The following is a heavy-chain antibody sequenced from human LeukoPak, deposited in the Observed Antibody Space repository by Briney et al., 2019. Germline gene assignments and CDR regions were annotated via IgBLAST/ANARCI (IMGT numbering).Heavy chain of an antibody. J-gene: IGHJ5*02. CDR3: AKVRRTGVRADWFDP. Sequence: GGSLRLSCAASGFTFSSYGMHWVRQAPGKGLEWVAVISYDGSNKYYADSVKGRFTISRDNSKNTLYLQMNSLRAEDTAVYYCAKVRRTGVRADWFDPWGQGTLVTVSS. D-gene: IGHD1-1*01. CDR2: ISYDGSNK. CDR1: GFTFSSYG. V-gene: IGHV3-30*18.